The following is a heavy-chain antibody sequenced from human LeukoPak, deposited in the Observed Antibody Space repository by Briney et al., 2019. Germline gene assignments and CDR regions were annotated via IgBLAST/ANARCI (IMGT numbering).Heavy chain of an antibody. Sequence: ASVKVSCKASGYTFTRHDINWVRQATGQAPEWMGWINPKSGATGYAQKFQGRVTVTRDTSVSTAYMELSSLTSEDTAVYYCTRHTSPTFDYWGHGTLVTVSS. J-gene: IGHJ4*01. D-gene: IGHD2-2*01. CDR2: INPKSGAT. CDR3: TRHTSPTFDY. V-gene: IGHV1-8*03. CDR1: GYTFTRHD.